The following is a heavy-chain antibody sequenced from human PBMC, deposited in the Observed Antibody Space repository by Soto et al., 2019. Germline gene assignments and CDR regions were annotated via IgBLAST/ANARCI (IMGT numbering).Heavy chain of an antibody. CDR3: AREPMVRGDTSAFDL. D-gene: IGHD3-10*01. CDR2: LNPNSGVT. V-gene: IGHV1-2*02. CDR1: GYTFTGYF. J-gene: IGHJ3*01. Sequence: GASVKVSCKASGYTFTGYFIHWVRQAPGQGLEWMGWLNPNSGVTNYAQNFQDRVTMTRDTSISTAYMELSSLRSDDTAVYYCAREPMVRGDTSAFDLWGQGTMVTVSS.